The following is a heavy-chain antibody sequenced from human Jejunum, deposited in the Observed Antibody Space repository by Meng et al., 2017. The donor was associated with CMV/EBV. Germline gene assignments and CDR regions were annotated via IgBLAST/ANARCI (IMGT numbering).Heavy chain of an antibody. D-gene: IGHD6-6*01. CDR2: IRSKTHSYAT. J-gene: IGHJ4*02. Sequence: FSFSGFAMNWVRQASGKGLEWVGRIRSKTHSYATAYAASVKGRFTISRDDSKNTAYLQMNSLKTEDTAVYYCTRQEIAARPPFDYWGQGTLVTVSS. CDR1: FSFSGFA. V-gene: IGHV3-73*01. CDR3: TRQEIAARPPFDY.